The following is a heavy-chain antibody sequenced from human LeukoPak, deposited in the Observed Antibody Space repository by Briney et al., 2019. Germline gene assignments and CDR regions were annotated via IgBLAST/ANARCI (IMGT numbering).Heavy chain of an antibody. D-gene: IGHD3-16*02. CDR3: AKLYYDYIWGSYRYYFFDS. J-gene: IGHJ4*02. CDR1: GFTFSNYW. CDR2: ISGNGGGT. Sequence: GGSLRLSCAASGFTFSNYWMSWVRQAPGKGLEWVSGISGNGGGTYYADSVKGRFTISRDNSKNTLYLQMNSLRAEDTAVYYCAKLYYDYIWGSYRYYFFDSWGQGTLSTVSS. V-gene: IGHV3-23*01.